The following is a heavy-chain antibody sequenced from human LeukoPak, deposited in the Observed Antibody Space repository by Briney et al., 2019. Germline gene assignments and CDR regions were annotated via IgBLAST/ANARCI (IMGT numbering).Heavy chain of an antibody. CDR2: INPAGGST. CDR1: GYTFTNYY. V-gene: IGHV1-46*01. Sequence: ASVTVSCTASGYTFTNYYIHWVRQAPGQGLEWMGIINPAGGSTGYAQKFQGRVTMTRATSTSTVYMELSSLRSEDTAVYYCARYNGDLTGGFDNWGQGTLVTVPS. J-gene: IGHJ4*02. D-gene: IGHD1-1*01. CDR3: ARYNGDLTGGFDN.